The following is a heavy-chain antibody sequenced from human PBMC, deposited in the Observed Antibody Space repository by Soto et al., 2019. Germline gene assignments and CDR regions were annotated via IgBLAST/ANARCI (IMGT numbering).Heavy chain of an antibody. CDR1: GFTFSDYW. Sequence: QPGGSLRLSCAASGFTFSDYWMDWVRQAPGKGLVWVSRIRGDGSVTNYADSVKGRFTISRDNAKNTLYLQMNSLRAEDTALYYCARNGAGTTPFDYWGQGTLVTVSS. CDR3: ARNGAGTTPFDY. CDR2: IRGDGSVT. V-gene: IGHV3-74*01. D-gene: IGHD1-1*01. J-gene: IGHJ4*02.